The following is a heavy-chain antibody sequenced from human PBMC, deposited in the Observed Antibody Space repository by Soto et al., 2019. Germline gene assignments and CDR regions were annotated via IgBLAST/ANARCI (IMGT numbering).Heavy chain of an antibody. CDR2: IIPIFGTA. CDR1: GGTFSSYA. J-gene: IGHJ3*02. V-gene: IGHV1-69*13. Sequence: GASVKVSCKASGGTFSSYAISWVRQAPGQGLEWMGGIIPIFGTANYAQKFQGRVTITADESTSTAYMELSSLRSEDTAVYYCARRLDPYYYDSSGYEDAFDIWGQGTMVTVSS. CDR3: ARRLDPYYYDSSGYEDAFDI. D-gene: IGHD3-22*01.